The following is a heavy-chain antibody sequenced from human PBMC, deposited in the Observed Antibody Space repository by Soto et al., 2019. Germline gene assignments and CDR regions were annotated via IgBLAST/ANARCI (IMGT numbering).Heavy chain of an antibody. CDR3: ASSGGPTYYYDSSGYYSDAFDI. CDR1: GFTFSSYS. J-gene: IGHJ3*02. V-gene: IGHV3-48*02. CDR2: ISSSSSTI. Sequence: EVQLVESGGGLVQPGGSLRLSCAASGFTFSSYSMNWVRQAPGKGLEWVSYISSSSSTIYYADSVKGRFTISRDNAKRSLYLQMNSLRDEDTAVYYCASSGGPTYYYDSSGYYSDAFDIWGQGTMVTVSS. D-gene: IGHD3-22*01.